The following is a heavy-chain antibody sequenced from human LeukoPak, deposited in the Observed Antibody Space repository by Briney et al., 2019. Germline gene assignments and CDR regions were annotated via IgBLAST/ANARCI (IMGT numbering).Heavy chain of an antibody. J-gene: IGHJ4*02. CDR3: ARMSSPRSHIAARRGYFDY. CDR2: IWYDGSNK. Sequence: PGRSLRLSCAASGFTFSSYGMHWVRQAPGKGLEWVAVIWYDGSNKYYADSVKGRFTVSRDDSKNTLYLQMNSLRAEDTAVYYCARMSSPRSHIAARRGYFDYWGQGTLVTVSS. D-gene: IGHD6-6*01. V-gene: IGHV3-33*01. CDR1: GFTFSSYG.